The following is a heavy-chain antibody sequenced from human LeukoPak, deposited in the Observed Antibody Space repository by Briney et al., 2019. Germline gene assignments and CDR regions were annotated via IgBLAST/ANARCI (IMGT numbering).Heavy chain of an antibody. D-gene: IGHD2-8*01. Sequence: ASVKVSCKASGCTFTSYGISWVRQAPGQGLEWMGWISAYNGNTNYAQKLQGRVTMTTDTSTSTAYMELRSLRSDDTAVYYCARDTPYCTNGVCYTNFDYWGQGTLVTVSS. J-gene: IGHJ4*02. V-gene: IGHV1-18*01. CDR2: ISAYNGNT. CDR1: GCTFTSYG. CDR3: ARDTPYCTNGVCYTNFDY.